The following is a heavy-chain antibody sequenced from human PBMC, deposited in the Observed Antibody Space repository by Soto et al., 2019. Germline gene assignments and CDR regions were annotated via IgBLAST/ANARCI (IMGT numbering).Heavy chain of an antibody. D-gene: IGHD3-3*01. CDR2: INPSGGST. V-gene: IGHV1-46*01. CDR1: GYTFTSYC. Sequence: ASVKVSCKAYGYTFTSYCMHWVRQAPGQGLEWMGIINPSGGSTSYAQKFQGRVTMTRDTSTSTVYMELSSLRAEDTAVYYCARDFWSGYYTRDYYYGMDVWGQGTTVTVSS. CDR3: ARDFWSGYYTRDYYYGMDV. J-gene: IGHJ6*02.